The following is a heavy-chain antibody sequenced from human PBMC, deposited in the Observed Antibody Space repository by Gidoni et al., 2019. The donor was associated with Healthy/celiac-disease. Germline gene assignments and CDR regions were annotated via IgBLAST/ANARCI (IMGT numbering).Heavy chain of an antibody. J-gene: IGHJ4*02. CDR2: ISYDGSNK. CDR3: AKAPDYGEPGILDY. V-gene: IGHV3-30*18. D-gene: IGHD4-17*01. CDR1: GFTFSSYG. Sequence: QVQLVESGGGVVQPGRSLSLSCAASGFTFSSYGMHWVRQAPGKGLEWVAVISYDGSNKYYADSVKGRFTISRDNSKNTLYLQMNSLRAEDTAVYYCAKAPDYGEPGILDYWGQGTLVTVSS.